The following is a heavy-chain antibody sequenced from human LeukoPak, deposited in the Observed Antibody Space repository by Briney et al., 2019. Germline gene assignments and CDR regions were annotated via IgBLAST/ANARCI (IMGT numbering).Heavy chain of an antibody. CDR3: ARVPRQQLVYFDY. CDR2: IYYSGST. V-gene: IGHV4-59*01. CDR1: GGSISSYY. D-gene: IGHD6-13*01. Sequence: SETLSLTRTVSGGSISSYYWSWIRQPPGKGLEWIGYIYYSGSTNYNPSLKSRVTISVDTSKNQFSLKLSSVTAADTAVYYCARVPRQQLVYFDYWGQGTLVTVSS. J-gene: IGHJ4*02.